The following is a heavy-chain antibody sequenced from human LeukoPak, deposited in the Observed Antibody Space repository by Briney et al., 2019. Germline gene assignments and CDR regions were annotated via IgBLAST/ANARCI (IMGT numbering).Heavy chain of an antibody. CDR3: ARRRGGVPAAISYFDY. CDR1: GGSISSGVYY. J-gene: IGHJ4*02. V-gene: IGHV4-31*03. D-gene: IGHD2-2*01. Sequence: SETLSLTCTVSGGSISSGVYYWSWIRQHPGKGLEWIGYIYYSGSTYYNPSLKSRVTISVDTSKNQFSLKLSSVTAADTAVYYCARRRGGVPAAISYFDYWGQGTLVTVSS. CDR2: IYYSGST.